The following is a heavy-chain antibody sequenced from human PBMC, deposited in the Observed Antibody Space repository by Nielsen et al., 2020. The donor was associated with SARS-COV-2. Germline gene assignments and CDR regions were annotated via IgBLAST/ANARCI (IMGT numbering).Heavy chain of an antibody. CDR3: AREAYYDSSGYYYSGDVFDF. J-gene: IGHJ3*01. D-gene: IGHD3-22*01. Sequence: WIRQPPGKGLEWVANIKQDGSEKYYVDSVKGRFTISRDNAKNSLYLQMNSLRAEDTAVYYCAREAYYDSSGYYYSGDVFDFWGQGTMVTVSS. V-gene: IGHV3-7*01. CDR2: IKQDGSEK.